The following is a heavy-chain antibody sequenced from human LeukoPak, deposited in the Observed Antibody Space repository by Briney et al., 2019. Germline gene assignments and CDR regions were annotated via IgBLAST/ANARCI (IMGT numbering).Heavy chain of an antibody. CDR1: GLTFSSYS. Sequence: GGSLRPSCAASGLTFSSYSMNWVRQAPGKGLEWVSYISSSSSTIYYADSVKGRFTISRDNAKNSLYLQMNSLRADDTAVYYCARDGRRPPYYFDYWGQGTLVTISS. CDR2: ISSSSSTI. V-gene: IGHV3-48*01. J-gene: IGHJ4*02. CDR3: ARDGRRPPYYFDY. D-gene: IGHD3/OR15-3a*01.